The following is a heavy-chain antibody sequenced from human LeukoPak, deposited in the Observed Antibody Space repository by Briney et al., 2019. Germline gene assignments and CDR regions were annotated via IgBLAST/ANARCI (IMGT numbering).Heavy chain of an antibody. CDR1: GFTVSSNY. V-gene: IGHV3-53*04. CDR3: ARGYSGSSDY. J-gene: IGHJ4*02. D-gene: IGHD1-26*01. Sequence: GGSLRLSCAASGFTVSSNYMSWVRQAPGRGLEWVSVIYSGGSTYYADSVKGRFTISRHNSKNTLYLQMNSLRAEDTAVYYCARGYSGSSDYWGQGTLVTVSS. CDR2: IYSGGST.